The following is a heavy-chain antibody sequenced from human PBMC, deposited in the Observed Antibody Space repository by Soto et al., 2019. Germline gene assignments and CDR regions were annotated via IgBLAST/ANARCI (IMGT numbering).Heavy chain of an antibody. V-gene: IGHV1-2*02. D-gene: IGHD3-10*01. CDR3: ARGGGKTLAPLP. J-gene: IGHJ5*02. CDR2: INPNSGAT. CDR1: GYTFTGYF. Sequence: ASVKVSCKASGYTFTGYFMHWVRQAPGQGLEWMGWINPNSGATKYAQKFQGRVTMTRDTSISTAYMELTMLRSDDTAVYYCARGGGKTLAPLPLGQGTLVNVSS.